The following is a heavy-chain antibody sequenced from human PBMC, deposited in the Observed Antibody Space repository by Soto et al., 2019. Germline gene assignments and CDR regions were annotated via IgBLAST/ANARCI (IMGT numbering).Heavy chain of an antibody. CDR2: ISSSGSTI. Sequence: GGSLRLSCAASGFTFSDCYMSLIRQAPGKGLEWVSYISSSGSTIYYADSVKGRFTISRDNAKNSLYLQMNSLRAEDTAVYYCARDGPTGRISAEHFQHRGQGSLVTVSS. CDR1: GFTFSDCY. D-gene: IGHD4-17*01. V-gene: IGHV3-11*01. CDR3: ARDGPTGRISAEHFQH. J-gene: IGHJ1*01.